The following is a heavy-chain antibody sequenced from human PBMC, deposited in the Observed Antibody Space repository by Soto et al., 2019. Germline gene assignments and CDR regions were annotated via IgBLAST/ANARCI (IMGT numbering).Heavy chain of an antibody. Sequence: GESLKISCKGSGYSFTSYWIGWVRQMPWKGLEWMGIIYPGDSDTRYSPSFQGQVTISADKSISTAYLQWSSLKASDTAMYYCARQNGGVVVAASNNWFDPWGQGTLVTVSS. V-gene: IGHV5-51*01. D-gene: IGHD2-15*01. CDR1: GYSFTSYW. CDR2: IYPGDSDT. CDR3: ARQNGGVVVAASNNWFDP. J-gene: IGHJ5*02.